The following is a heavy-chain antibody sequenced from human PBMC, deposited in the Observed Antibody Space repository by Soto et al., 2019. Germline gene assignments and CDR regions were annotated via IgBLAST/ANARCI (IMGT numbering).Heavy chain of an antibody. Sequence: XSVKVSCKASGYPFTGYGVIWVRQAPGQGLEWMGWISAYNGNTNYAQKLQGRVTMTTDTSTSTAYMELRSLRSDDTAVYYCARDSKSGYSSSWYGYWGQGTLVTVSS. J-gene: IGHJ4*02. CDR3: ARDSKSGYSSSWYGY. CDR1: GYPFTGYG. CDR2: ISAYNGNT. V-gene: IGHV1-18*04. D-gene: IGHD6-13*01.